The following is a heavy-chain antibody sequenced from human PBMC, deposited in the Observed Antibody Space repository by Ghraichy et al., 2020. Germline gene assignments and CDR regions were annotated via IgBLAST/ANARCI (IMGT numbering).Heavy chain of an antibody. CDR2: IYYSGST. Sequence: SETLSLTCTVSGGSISSYYWSWIRQPPGKGLEWIGYIYYSGSTNYNPSLKSRVTISVDTSKNQFSLKLSSVTAADTAVYYCARRGETTVNHYYYYYYMDVWGKGTTVTVSS. D-gene: IGHD4-17*01. V-gene: IGHV4-59*01. CDR3: ARRGETTVNHYYYYYYMDV. J-gene: IGHJ6*03. CDR1: GGSISSYY.